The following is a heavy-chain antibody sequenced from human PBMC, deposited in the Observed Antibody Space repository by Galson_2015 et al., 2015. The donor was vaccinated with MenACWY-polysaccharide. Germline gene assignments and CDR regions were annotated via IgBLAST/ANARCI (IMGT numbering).Heavy chain of an antibody. CDR3: ARGGKYYSDSSCSLNWFHP. V-gene: IGHV1-8*01. CDR2: MNPNSGNT. J-gene: IGHJ5*02. Sequence: SVKVSCKASGYSFSSYDINWVRQTTGQGLEWMGWMNPNSGNTGYAQKFQGRVTMTRNTSISIAYMELSSLRSEDTAVYYCARGGKYYSDSSCSLNWFHPWGQGTLVTVSP. CDR1: GYSFSSYD. D-gene: IGHD3-22*01.